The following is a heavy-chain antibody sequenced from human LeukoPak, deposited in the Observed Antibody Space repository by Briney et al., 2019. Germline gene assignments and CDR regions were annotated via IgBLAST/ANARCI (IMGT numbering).Heavy chain of an antibody. Sequence: GGSLRLSCAASGFTFSSYWMSWVRQAPGKGLEWVANIKQDGSEKYYVDSVKGRFTISRDNAKNSLNLQLNSLRAEDTVVYYCARLNSYGFYYFDYWGQGTLVTVSS. CDR2: IKQDGSEK. CDR1: GFTFSSYW. J-gene: IGHJ4*02. D-gene: IGHD5-18*01. CDR3: ARLNSYGFYYFDY. V-gene: IGHV3-7*01.